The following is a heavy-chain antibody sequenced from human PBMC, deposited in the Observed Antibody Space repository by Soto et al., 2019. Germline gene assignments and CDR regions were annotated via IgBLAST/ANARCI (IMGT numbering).Heavy chain of an antibody. CDR3: ARAPYYYDSRGYWAY. CDR2: ISTNGGST. CDR1: GFTFSSYA. Sequence: GGSLRLSCSASGFTFSSYAMHWVRQAPGKGLEYVSSISTNGGSTHYADSVKGRFTISRDNAKNSLYLQMNSLRAEDTAVYYCARAPYYYDSRGYWAYWGQGTLVTVSS. J-gene: IGHJ4*02. D-gene: IGHD3-22*01. V-gene: IGHV3-64*04.